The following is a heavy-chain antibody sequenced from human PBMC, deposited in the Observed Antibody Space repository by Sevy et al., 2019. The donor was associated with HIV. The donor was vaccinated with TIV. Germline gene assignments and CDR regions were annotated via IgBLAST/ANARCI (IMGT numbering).Heavy chain of an antibody. CDR2: IYPGDSDA. CDR3: ARQRYDSSGTTDAFDI. Sequence: GESLKISCKGSGYSFTSYWIGWVRQMPGKGLEWMGIIYPGDSDARYSPSFQGQVTISADKSISTAYLQWSSLKASDTAMYYCARQRYDSSGTTDAFDIWGQRTMVTVSS. J-gene: IGHJ3*02. D-gene: IGHD3-22*01. CDR1: GYSFTSYW. V-gene: IGHV5-51*01.